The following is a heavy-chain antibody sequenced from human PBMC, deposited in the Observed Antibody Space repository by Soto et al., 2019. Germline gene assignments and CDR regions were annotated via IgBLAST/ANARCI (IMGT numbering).Heavy chain of an antibody. J-gene: IGHJ4*02. CDR3: AKDRLAGGFDY. V-gene: IGHV3-23*01. CDR2: VSATAGTT. CDR1: GFTLFNYA. Sequence: RLSCAASGFTLFNYAMSWGRQAPGKGLEWVSLVSATAGTTYYTDSVKGRFTISRDNSRNTVYLQMNSLRADDTAVYYCAKDRLAGGFDYWGQGTLVTVSS. D-gene: IGHD3-16*01.